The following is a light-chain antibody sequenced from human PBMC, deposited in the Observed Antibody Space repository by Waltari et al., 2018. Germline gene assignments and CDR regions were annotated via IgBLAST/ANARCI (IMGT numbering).Light chain of an antibody. CDR1: ALPHHH. V-gene: IGLV3-25*03. CDR3: QSADHDGTHLVV. Sequence: SSALPQPPSVSVSPGQTARITCPGVALPHHHASWYQQKPGQAPVLVLYKDTERASEIPERFSGSSSGTTVTLTINGVQAEDEADYYCQSADHDGTHLVVFGGGARLTVL. J-gene: IGLJ2*01. CDR2: KDT.